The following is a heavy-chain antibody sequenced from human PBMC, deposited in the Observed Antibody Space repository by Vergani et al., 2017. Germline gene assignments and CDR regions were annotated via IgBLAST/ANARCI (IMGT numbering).Heavy chain of an antibody. V-gene: IGHV3-33*01. J-gene: IGHJ5*02. Sequence: QVQLVESGGGVVQPGRSLRLSCAASGFTFNQYGMHWVRQAPGKGLEWVAVTWYDGNNKQYADSVEGRFTISRDNSNSTMYLQMNSLRDEDTGVYYCARDLRLLYNRFDPWGQGTLVTVSS. CDR2: TWYDGNNK. D-gene: IGHD5-12*01. CDR3: ARDLRLLYNRFDP. CDR1: GFTFNQYG.